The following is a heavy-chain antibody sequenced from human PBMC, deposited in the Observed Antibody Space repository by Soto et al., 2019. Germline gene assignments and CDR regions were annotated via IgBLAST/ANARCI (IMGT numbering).Heavy chain of an antibody. D-gene: IGHD1-26*01. CDR3: AAGSMPSRLVY. V-gene: IGHV4-31*03. Sequence: PSETLSLTCNVSVGSISSGGNFWTWIRQRPGKGLEWIGYTYYRGSTYYNPSLKSRVTISVETSQNQFSLKMTSVTAADTAVYYFAAGSMPSRLVYGGQGKLVTVS. CDR1: VGSISSGGNF. CDR2: TYYRGST. J-gene: IGHJ4*02.